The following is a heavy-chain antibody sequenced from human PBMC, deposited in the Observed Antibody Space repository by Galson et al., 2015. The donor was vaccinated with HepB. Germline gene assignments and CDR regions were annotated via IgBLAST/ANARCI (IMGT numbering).Heavy chain of an antibody. J-gene: IGHJ6*02. CDR3: ARLDYYGSGNPHYYYYGMDV. CDR2: IYPGDSDT. CDR1: GYSFTSYW. V-gene: IGHV5-51*01. Sequence: QSGAEVKKPGESLKISCKGSGYSFTSYWIGWVRQMPGKGLEWMGIIYPGDSDTRYSPSFQGQVTISADKSISTAYLQWSSLKASDTAMYYCARLDYYGSGNPHYYYYGMDVWGQGTTVTVSS. D-gene: IGHD3-10*01.